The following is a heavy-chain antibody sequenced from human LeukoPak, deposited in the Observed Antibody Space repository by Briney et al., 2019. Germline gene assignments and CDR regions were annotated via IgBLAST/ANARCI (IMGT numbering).Heavy chain of an antibody. CDR1: GGSISSNW. Sequence: PSGTLSLTCAVSGGSISSNWWSWVRQPPGKGLEWMANIKQDGSEKYYVDSVKGRFTISRDNAKNSLYLQMNSLRAEDTAVYYCARDGDYYGMDVWGQGTTVTVSS. CDR2: IKQDGSEK. J-gene: IGHJ6*02. CDR3: ARDGDYYGMDV. V-gene: IGHV3-7*01.